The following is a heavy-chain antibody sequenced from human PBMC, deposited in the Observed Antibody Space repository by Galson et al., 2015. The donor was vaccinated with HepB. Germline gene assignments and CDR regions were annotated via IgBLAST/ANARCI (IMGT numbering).Heavy chain of an antibody. CDR3: ARVSVKYGDYGFDY. D-gene: IGHD4-17*01. CDR1: GFTFSSYA. V-gene: IGHV3-30*04. CDR2: ISYDGSNK. J-gene: IGHJ4*02. Sequence: SLRLSCAASGFTFSSYAMHWVRQAPGKGLEWVAVISYDGSNKYYADSVKGRFTISRDNSKNTLYLQMNSLRAEDTAVYYCARVSVKYGDYGFDYWGQGTLVTVSS.